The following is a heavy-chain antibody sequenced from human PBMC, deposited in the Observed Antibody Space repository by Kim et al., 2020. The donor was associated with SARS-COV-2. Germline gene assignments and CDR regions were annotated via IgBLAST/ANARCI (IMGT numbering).Heavy chain of an antibody. CDR1: GFTFSTYA. V-gene: IGHV3-23*01. D-gene: IGHD4-17*01. Sequence: GGSLRLSCVASGFTFSTYAMNWVRQAPGEGLEWVSGISGGGGSTFFPDSVKGRFTISKDSSKKTMYLKMNSLKVEDKAVYYGAKELRVTTKTTDGDFFASWGEGTLVTVSS. CDR3: AKELRVTTKTTDGDFFAS. CDR2: ISGGGGST. J-gene: IGHJ5*02.